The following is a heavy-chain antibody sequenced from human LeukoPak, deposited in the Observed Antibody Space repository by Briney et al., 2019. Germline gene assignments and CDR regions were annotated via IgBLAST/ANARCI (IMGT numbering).Heavy chain of an antibody. Sequence: SETLSLTCAVYGGSFSGYYWSWIRQPPGKGLEWIGEINHSGSTNYNPSLKSRVTISVDTSKNQFSLKLSSVTAADTAVYYCARQEGGYYPFDYWGQGTLVTVSS. CDR2: INHSGST. J-gene: IGHJ4*02. V-gene: IGHV4-34*01. D-gene: IGHD3-22*01. CDR1: GGSFSGYY. CDR3: ARQEGGYYPFDY.